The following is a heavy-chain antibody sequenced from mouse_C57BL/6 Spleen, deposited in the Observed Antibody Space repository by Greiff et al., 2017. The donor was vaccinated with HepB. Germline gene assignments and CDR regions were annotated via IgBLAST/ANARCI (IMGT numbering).Heavy chain of an antibody. J-gene: IGHJ4*01. Sequence: QVQLQQPGAELVMPGASVKLSCKASGYTFTSYWMHWVKQRPGQGLEWIGEIDPSDSYTNYNQKFKGKSTLTVDKSSSTAYMQLSSLTSEDSAVYYCAKVVYYDYDDWAMDYWGQGTSVTVSS. D-gene: IGHD2-4*01. CDR3: AKVVYYDYDDWAMDY. V-gene: IGHV1-69*01. CDR1: GYTFTSYW. CDR2: IDPSDSYT.